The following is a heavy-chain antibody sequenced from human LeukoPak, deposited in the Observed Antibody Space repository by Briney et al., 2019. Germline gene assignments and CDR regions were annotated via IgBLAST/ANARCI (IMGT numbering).Heavy chain of an antibody. Sequence: ASVKVSCKASGYTFTGHYMHWVRQAPGQGLEWMGWINPNSGGTNYAQKFQGRVTMTTDTSTSTAYMELRSLRSDDTAVYYCARSPWGSYRSTFDYWGQGTLVTVSS. CDR1: GYTFTGHY. V-gene: IGHV1-2*02. D-gene: IGHD3-16*02. CDR2: INPNSGGT. J-gene: IGHJ4*02. CDR3: ARSPWGSYRSTFDY.